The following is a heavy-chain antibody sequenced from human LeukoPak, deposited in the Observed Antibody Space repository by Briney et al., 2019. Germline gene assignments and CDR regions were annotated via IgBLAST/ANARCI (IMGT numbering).Heavy chain of an antibody. J-gene: IGHJ3*02. CDR3: ARGEEPLAFDI. D-gene: IGHD1-14*01. CDR2: IYPGDSDT. Sequence: GESLKISCKGSGYSFSTYWIGWVGQMPGKGLEVMGIIYPGDSDTRYSPSLQGQVTISADKSISTAYLQWSSLKASDTAMYYCARGEEPLAFDIWGQGTMVTVSS. CDR1: GYSFSTYW. V-gene: IGHV5-51*01.